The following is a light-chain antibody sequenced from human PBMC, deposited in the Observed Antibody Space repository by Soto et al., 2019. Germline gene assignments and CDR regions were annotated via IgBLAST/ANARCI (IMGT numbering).Light chain of an antibody. J-gene: IGKJ5*01. CDR3: QQYNEWPIT. V-gene: IGKV3-15*01. CDR2: RAS. Sequence: EIVMTQSPATLSLSPGERATLSCRASQSINRHLAWYRQKPGQAPRLLIYRASSRAAGISGSFSGSGSGTEFTLTITSLQSEDFAVYYCQQYNEWPITFGQGTRLEIK. CDR1: QSINRH.